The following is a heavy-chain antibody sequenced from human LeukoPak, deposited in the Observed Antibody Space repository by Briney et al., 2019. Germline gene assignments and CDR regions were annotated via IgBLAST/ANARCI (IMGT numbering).Heavy chain of an antibody. CDR3: ARGHPVVPAAVPDY. J-gene: IGHJ4*02. D-gene: IGHD2-2*02. CDR1: GYTFTGYY. Sequence: ASVKVSCTASGYTFTGYYIHWVRQAPGQGLEWMGWINSNSGGTNYAQKFQGRVTMTRDTSISTAYMELSRLRSDDTAVYYCARGHPVVPAAVPDYWGQGTLVTVSS. V-gene: IGHV1-2*02. CDR2: INSNSGGT.